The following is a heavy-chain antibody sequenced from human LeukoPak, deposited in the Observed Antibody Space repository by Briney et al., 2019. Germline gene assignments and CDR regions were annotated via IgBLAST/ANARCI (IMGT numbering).Heavy chain of an antibody. CDR2: ISVYNGNT. J-gene: IGHJ6*03. CDR3: ARSVPYYYGSGRTGYYYYYMHV. Sequence: ASVKVSCKASAYIFTSYGISWVRQAPGQGLEWMGWISVYNGNTNYAQKLQGRVIMTTDTSTSTAYMELRSLRSDDTAVYYCARSVPYYYGSGRTGYYYYYMHVWDKGTTVTVSS. D-gene: IGHD3-10*01. CDR1: AYIFTSYG. V-gene: IGHV1-18*01.